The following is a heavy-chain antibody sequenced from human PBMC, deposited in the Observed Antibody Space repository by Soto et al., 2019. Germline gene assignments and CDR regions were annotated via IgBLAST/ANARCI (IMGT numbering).Heavy chain of an antibody. J-gene: IGHJ4*02. CDR1: GGSISSSSYY. CDR2: IYYSGST. Sequence: SETLSLTCTVSGGSISSSSYYWGWIRQPPGKGLEWIGSIYYSGSTYYNPSLKSRVTISVDTSKNQFSLKLSSVTAADTAVYYCASLPFISHFDYWGQGTLVTVSS. D-gene: IGHD3-10*01. CDR3: ASLPFISHFDY. V-gene: IGHV4-39*01.